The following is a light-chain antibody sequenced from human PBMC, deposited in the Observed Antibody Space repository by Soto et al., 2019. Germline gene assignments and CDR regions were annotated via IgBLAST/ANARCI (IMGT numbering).Light chain of an antibody. CDR1: SSDVGNYNL. CDR3: CSYAGSSTYV. V-gene: IGLV2-23*01. J-gene: IGLJ1*01. Sequence: QSALTQPASVSGSPGQSITISCTGTSSDVGNYNLVSWYQQHPGKAPKLMIYEGSKRPSGVSNRFSGSKSSNTASLTISILQAEDEADYYCCSYAGSSTYVFGTGTKLTVL. CDR2: EGS.